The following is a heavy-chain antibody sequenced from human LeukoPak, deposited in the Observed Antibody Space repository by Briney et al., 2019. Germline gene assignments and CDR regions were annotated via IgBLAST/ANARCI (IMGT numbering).Heavy chain of an antibody. CDR2: INPNSGGT. CDR3: ARVESSSCCDY. V-gene: IGHV1-2*02. D-gene: IGHD6-13*01. J-gene: IGHJ4*02. Sequence: VASVKVSCKASGYTFTGYDINWVRQATGQGLEWMGWINPNSGGTNYAQKFQGRVTMTRDTSISTAYMELSRLRSDDTAVYYCARVESSSCCDYWGQGTLVTVSS. CDR1: GYTFTGYD.